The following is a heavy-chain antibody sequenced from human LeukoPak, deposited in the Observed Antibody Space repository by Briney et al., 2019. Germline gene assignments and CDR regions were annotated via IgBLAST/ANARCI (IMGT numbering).Heavy chain of an antibody. CDR1: GYTFTYHY. CDR3: ARESDVGKDFDC. CDR2: INPSNGDT. D-gene: IGHD1-1*01. J-gene: IGHJ4*02. V-gene: IGHV1-46*01. Sequence: GASGKVSCKASGYTFTYHYIHLVRQAPGQGLGWMGIINPSNGDTNYAQRFQGRVTMTSDTSTSTVYMELSRLDAEDTAVYYCARESDVGKDFDCWGQGTLVTVSS.